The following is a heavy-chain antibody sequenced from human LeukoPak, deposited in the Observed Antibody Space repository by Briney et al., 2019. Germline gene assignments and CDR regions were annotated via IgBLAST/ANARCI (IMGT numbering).Heavy chain of an antibody. V-gene: IGHV1-2*06. CDR1: GYTFTSYY. CDR3: ARDLFLASSGEIDP. Sequence: GASVKVSCKASGYTFTSYYMHWVRQAPGQGLEWMGRINPNSGGTNYAQKFQGRVTMTRDTSISTAYMELSRLRSDDTAVYYCARDLFLASSGEIDPWGQGTLVTVSS. CDR2: INPNSGGT. D-gene: IGHD2-15*01. J-gene: IGHJ5*02.